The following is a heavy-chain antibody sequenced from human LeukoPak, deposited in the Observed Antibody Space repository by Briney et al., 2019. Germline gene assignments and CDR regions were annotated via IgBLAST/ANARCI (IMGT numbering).Heavy chain of an antibody. Sequence: SETLSLTCTVSGGSISSSSYYWGWIRQPPGKGLEWIGSIYYSGSTYYNPSLKSRVTISVDTSKNQFPLKLSSVTAADTAVYYCARPPREPTWGTTVTGMDVWGQGTTVTVSS. CDR2: IYYSGST. V-gene: IGHV4-39*01. D-gene: IGHD4-17*01. CDR3: ARPPREPTWGTTVTGMDV. CDR1: GGSISSSSYY. J-gene: IGHJ6*02.